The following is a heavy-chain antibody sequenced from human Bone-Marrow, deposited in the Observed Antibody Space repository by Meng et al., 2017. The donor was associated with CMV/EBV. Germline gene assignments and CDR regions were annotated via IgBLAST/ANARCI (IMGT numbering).Heavy chain of an antibody. D-gene: IGHD1-26*01. V-gene: IGHV3-23*01. CDR2: ISGSGGNT. CDR1: GFTFSSYA. Sequence: GGSLRLSCAASGFTFSSYAMAWVRQAPGKGLEWVSAISGSGGNTYYAGSVKGRFTISRDNSKNTLYLQMNSLRAEDTAVYYCAKAGGSLGEVDYWGQGTLVTVSS. CDR3: AKAGGSLGEVDY. J-gene: IGHJ4*02.